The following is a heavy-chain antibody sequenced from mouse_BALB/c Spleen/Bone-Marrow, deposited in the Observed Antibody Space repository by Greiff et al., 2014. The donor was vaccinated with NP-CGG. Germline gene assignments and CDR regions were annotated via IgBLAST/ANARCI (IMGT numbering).Heavy chain of an antibody. CDR2: INSNGGST. CDR3: ARVWYFDY. Sequence: EVKLVESEGGLVQPGGSLKLSCAAPGFTFSSYGMSWVRQTPDKRLELVATINSNGGSTYYPDSVKCRFTISRDNAKNTLYLQMSSLKSEDTAMYYCARVWYFDYWGQGTSLTVSS. J-gene: IGHJ2*03. CDR1: GFTFSSYG. V-gene: IGHV5-6-3*01.